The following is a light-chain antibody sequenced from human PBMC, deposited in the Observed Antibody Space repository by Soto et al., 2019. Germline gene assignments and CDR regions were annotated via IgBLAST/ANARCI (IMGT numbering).Light chain of an antibody. CDR3: HPYYSTPQT. J-gene: IGKJ4*01. CDR2: WAS. CDR1: QSVLYSSNNENY. V-gene: IGKV4-1*01. Sequence: DIVMTQSPDSLAVSLGDRATIKCKSSQSVLYSSNNENYLAWYQQKPGQPPKLLIYWASTRESGVPDRFSGSGSGTDFTLTISSLQAEDVAVYYCHPYYSTPQTFGGGTKVEIK.